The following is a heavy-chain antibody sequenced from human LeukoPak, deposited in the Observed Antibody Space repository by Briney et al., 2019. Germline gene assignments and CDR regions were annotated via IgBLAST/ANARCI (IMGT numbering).Heavy chain of an antibody. CDR1: GGTFSSYA. D-gene: IGHD5-18*01. V-gene: IGHV1-69*04. CDR3: ARVVTPHDAFDI. Sequence: ASVKVSCNASGGTFSSYAISWVRQPPGQGLEWMGRIIPIFGIANYAQKFQGRVTITADKSTSTAYMELSSLRSEDTAVYYCARVVTPHDAFDIWGQGTMVTVSS. CDR2: IIPIFGIA. J-gene: IGHJ3*02.